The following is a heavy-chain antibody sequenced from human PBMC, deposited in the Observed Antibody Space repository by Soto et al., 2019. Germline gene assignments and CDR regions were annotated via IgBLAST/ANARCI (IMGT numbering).Heavy chain of an antibody. CDR1: GFTLNTYW. CDR2: ISGDGYTT. J-gene: IGHJ6*02. CDR3: ARSGGDSHYYYGVDA. V-gene: IGHV3-74*03. D-gene: IGHD2-21*02. Sequence: SGGSLRLSCAASGFTLNTYWMNWVRQVPGKGLVWVSRISGDGYTTTYADSVKGRFTISRDNAKNTLYLQMNSLRAEDTAVYYCARSGGDSHYYYGVDAWGQGTTVTVSS.